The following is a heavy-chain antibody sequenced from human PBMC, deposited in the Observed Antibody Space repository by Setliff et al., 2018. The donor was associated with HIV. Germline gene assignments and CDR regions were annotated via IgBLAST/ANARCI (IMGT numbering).Heavy chain of an antibody. J-gene: IGHJ4*02. V-gene: IGHV4-34*01. CDR3: ASGEYSYGYRFAY. Sequence: PSETLSLTCAVFGESVSGYYWSWIRQPPGKGLEWIGEINHTGSTNYNPSLKSRVTISVDTSKNQSSLKLSSVTAADTAVYYCASGEYSYGYRFAYWGQGTLVTVSS. CDR2: INHTGST. D-gene: IGHD5-18*01. CDR1: GESVSGYY.